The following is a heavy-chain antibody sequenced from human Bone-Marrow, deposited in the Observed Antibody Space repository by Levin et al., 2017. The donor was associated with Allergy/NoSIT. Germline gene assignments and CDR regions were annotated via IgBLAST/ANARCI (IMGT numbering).Heavy chain of an antibody. V-gene: IGHV3-74*01. J-gene: IGHJ6*02. CDR3: ARVTGYQPNYYYYGMDG. D-gene: IGHD3-9*01. CDR2: INSDGSST. CDR1: GFTFSSYW. Sequence: GGSLRLSCAASGFTFSSYWMHWVRQAPGKGLVWVSRINSDGSSTSYADSVKGRFTISRDNAKNTLYLQMNSLRAEDTAVYYCARVTGYQPNYYYYGMDGWGQGTTVTVSS.